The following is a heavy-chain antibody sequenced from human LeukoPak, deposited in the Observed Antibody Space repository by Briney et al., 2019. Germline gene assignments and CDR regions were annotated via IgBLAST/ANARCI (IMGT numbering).Heavy chain of an antibody. Sequence: GGSLRLSCVASGFTFNTYSMVWVRQAPGRGLEWVARMKEDGTRIHYVDSVKGRFTISRDNAKNSVYLQMNSLRAEDTAVYYCARERWYLDYWGQGTLVTVSS. CDR3: ARERWYLDY. V-gene: IGHV3-7*05. D-gene: IGHD2-15*01. CDR1: GFTFNTYS. J-gene: IGHJ4*02. CDR2: MKEDGTRI.